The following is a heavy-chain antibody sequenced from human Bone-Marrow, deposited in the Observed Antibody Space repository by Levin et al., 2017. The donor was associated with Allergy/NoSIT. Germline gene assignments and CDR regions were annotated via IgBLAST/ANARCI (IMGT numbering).Heavy chain of an antibody. CDR3: ARRDDYGDCLDW. V-gene: IGHV3-48*01. J-gene: IGHJ4*02. D-gene: IGHD4-17*01. CDR2: ISSDSDTI. CDR1: GFTFTTYA. Sequence: GGSLRLSCAASGFTFTTYAMHWVRQAPGKGLEWISYISSDSDTIYYANSVKGRFTISRDNAKNSLYLQMNSLSAEDTGVYYCARRDDYGDCLDWWGQGTLVTVSS.